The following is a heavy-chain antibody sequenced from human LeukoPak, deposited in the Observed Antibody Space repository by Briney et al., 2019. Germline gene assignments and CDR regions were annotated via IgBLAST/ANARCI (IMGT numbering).Heavy chain of an antibody. CDR2: LDSSGST. CDR3: SRSHDYGGLYFYYYMDV. D-gene: IGHD4-23*01. Sequence: PSETLSLTCTVSGGSISSRSDYWGWIRQTPEKGLECIGILDSSGSTYYNPSLKSRVTISVGTSKNQFYLNLRSVTAADTAIYFCSRSHDYGGLYFYYYMDVWGKGTTVTVSS. CDR1: GGSISSRSDY. V-gene: IGHV4-39*01. J-gene: IGHJ6*03.